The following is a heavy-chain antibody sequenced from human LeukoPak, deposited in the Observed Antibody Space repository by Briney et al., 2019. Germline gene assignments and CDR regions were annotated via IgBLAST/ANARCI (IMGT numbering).Heavy chain of an antibody. Sequence: PGGSLRLSCAASGFTVSDNYMTWLRQAPGKGLEGVSIIYGGSTYYADSVKGRFTISRDKSKNTVYLQMNSLRAEDTAVYYCARDFEGVHRTTNSYTYYYYMDVWGKGTTVIVSS. J-gene: IGHJ6*03. V-gene: IGHV3-53*01. CDR3: ARDFEGVHRTTNSYTYYYYMDV. CDR2: IYGGST. CDR1: GFTVSDNY. D-gene: IGHD2/OR15-2a*01.